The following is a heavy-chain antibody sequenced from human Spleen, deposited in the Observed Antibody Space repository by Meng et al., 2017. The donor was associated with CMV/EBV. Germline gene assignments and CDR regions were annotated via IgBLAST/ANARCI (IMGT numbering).Heavy chain of an antibody. CDR2: ISGNNGDT. J-gene: IGHJ4*02. V-gene: IGHV1-18*01. CDR3: ARDHFGVFDN. Sequence: ASVKVSCKVSGDTFTGDDISWVRQAPGQGLEWMGWISGNNGDTKYAQNLQGRVTLTTDTSTRTAHMELRGLRSDDTAIYYCARDHFGVFDNWGQGTLVTVSS. D-gene: IGHD2/OR15-2a*01. CDR1: GDTFTGDD.